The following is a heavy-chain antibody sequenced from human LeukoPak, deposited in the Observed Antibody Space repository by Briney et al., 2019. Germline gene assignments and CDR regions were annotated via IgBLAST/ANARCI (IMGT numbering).Heavy chain of an antibody. Sequence: PSETLSLTCTVSGGSISSSSYYWGWIRQPPGKGLEWIGSIYYSGSTYYNPSLKSRVTISVDTSKNQFSLKLSSVTAADTAVYYCARGPWDYGDYAVIDYWGQGTLVTVSS. CDR1: GGSISSSSYY. CDR3: ARGPWDYGDYAVIDY. D-gene: IGHD4-17*01. CDR2: IYYSGST. V-gene: IGHV4-39*07. J-gene: IGHJ4*02.